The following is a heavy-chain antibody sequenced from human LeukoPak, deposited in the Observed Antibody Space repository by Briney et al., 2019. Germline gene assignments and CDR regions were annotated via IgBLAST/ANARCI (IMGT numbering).Heavy chain of an antibody. CDR2: ISSSSSYI. V-gene: IGHV3-21*04. J-gene: IGHJ6*02. CDR3: ARIYDSSGYYSSYGMDV. CDR1: GFTFSSYS. Sequence: GGSLRLSCAASGFTFSSYSMNWVRQAPGKGLEWVSSISSSSSYIYYADSVKGRFTISGDNSKDTLYLQMNSLRAEDTAVYYCARIYDSSGYYSSYGMDVWGQGTTVTVSS. D-gene: IGHD3-22*01.